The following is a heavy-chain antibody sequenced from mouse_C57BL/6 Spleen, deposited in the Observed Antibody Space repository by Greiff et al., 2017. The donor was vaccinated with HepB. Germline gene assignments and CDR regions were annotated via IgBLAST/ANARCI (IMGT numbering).Heavy chain of an antibody. CDR2: ISSGSSTI. Sequence: EVKLVESGGGLVKPGGSLKLSCAASGFTFSDYGMHWVRQAPEKGLEWGAYISSGSSTIYYADTVKGRFTISRDNAKNTLFLQMTSLRSEDTAMYYCASITTVAPYAMDYWGQGTSVTVSS. J-gene: IGHJ4*01. V-gene: IGHV5-17*01. CDR3: ASITTVAPYAMDY. CDR1: GFTFSDYG. D-gene: IGHD1-1*01.